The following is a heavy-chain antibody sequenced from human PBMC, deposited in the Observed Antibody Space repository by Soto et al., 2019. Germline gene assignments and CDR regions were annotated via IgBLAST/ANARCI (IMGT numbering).Heavy chain of an antibody. CDR3: ARGGRYCSGGSCYSDPYY. CDR2: ISSSSSYI. V-gene: IGHV3-21*01. CDR1: GFTFSSYS. Sequence: VGSLRLSCAASGFTFSSYSMNWVRQAPGKGLEWVSSISSSSSYIYYADSVKGRFTISRDNAKNSLYLQMNSLRAEDTAVYYCARGGRYCSGGSCYSDPYYWGQGTLVTVSS. J-gene: IGHJ4*02. D-gene: IGHD2-15*01.